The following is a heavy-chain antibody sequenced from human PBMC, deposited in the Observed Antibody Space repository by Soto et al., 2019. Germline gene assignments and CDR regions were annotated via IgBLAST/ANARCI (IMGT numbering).Heavy chain of an antibody. J-gene: IGHJ4*02. Sequence: EVQLLESGGGLVQPGGSLRLSCAASGFTFSSYAMSWVRQAPGKGLEWVSAISGSGGSTYYADSVKGRFTISRDNSKNTLYLQMNSLRAEDTAVYYCATGGLVVLMVYDTSHWGQGTLVTVSS. CDR1: GFTFSSYA. D-gene: IGHD2-8*01. V-gene: IGHV3-23*01. CDR3: ATGGLVVLMVYDTSH. CDR2: ISGSGGST.